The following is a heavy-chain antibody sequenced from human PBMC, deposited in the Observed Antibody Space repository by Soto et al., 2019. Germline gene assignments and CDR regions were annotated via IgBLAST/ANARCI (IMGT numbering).Heavy chain of an antibody. D-gene: IGHD3-3*01. CDR2: IVVGSGNT. CDR1: GFTFTSSA. CDR3: AAAWGDFWSGYYYYYYGMDV. Sequence: SVKVSCKASGFTFTSSAVQWVRQARGQRLEWIGWIVVGSGNTNYAQKFQERVTITRDMSTSTAYMELSSLRSEDTAVYYCAAAWGDFWSGYYYYYYGMDVWGQGTTVTVSS. J-gene: IGHJ6*02. V-gene: IGHV1-58*01.